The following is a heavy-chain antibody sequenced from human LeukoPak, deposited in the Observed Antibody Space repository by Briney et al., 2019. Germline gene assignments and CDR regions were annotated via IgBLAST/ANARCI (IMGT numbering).Heavy chain of an antibody. V-gene: IGHV3-30-3*01. CDR2: ISSDGSGK. CDR3: ATDQAGDPYYYYIDV. CDR1: GFTFSNSA. D-gene: IGHD7-27*01. Sequence: GGSLRLSCAASGFTFSNSAMHWVRQAPGKGLEWVAVISSDGSGKYYADSVKGRFTISRDNSKNTLYLQMYSLRGEDTAVYYCATDQAGDPYYYYIDVWGKGTTVTVSS. J-gene: IGHJ6*03.